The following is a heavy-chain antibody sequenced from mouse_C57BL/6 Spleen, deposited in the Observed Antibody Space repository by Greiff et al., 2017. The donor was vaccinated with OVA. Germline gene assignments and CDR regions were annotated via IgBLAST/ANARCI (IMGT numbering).Heavy chain of an antibody. CDR1: GFTFSSYA. J-gene: IGHJ3*01. V-gene: IGHV5-4*01. Sequence: EVKVVESGGGLVKPGGSLKLSCAASGFTFSSYAMSWVRQTTEKRLEWVGTISDGGGYTYYPDNVKGRFTISRDNAKNNLYLQMSHLKSEDTAIDYCARERDYGEGVAYWGQGTLVTVSA. D-gene: IGHD1-1*01. CDR3: ARERDYGEGVAY. CDR2: ISDGGGYT.